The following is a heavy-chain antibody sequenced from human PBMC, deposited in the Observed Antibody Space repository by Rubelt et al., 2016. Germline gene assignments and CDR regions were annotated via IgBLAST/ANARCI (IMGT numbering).Heavy chain of an antibody. CDR1: GFSIDTYS. CDR2: ISSGSNII. J-gene: IGHJ6*03. D-gene: IGHD1-14*01. V-gene: IGHV3-48*04. Sequence: VQLVESGGGLVQPGGSLRLSCAVSGFSIDTYSMYWVRQAPGQGLEWVSYISSGSNIIYYVDSVKGRFTISRDNAKNQLFLHINSLRAEDTDVYYCATGTTAFDYYYYYMDVWGRGTTVTVSS. CDR3: ATGTTAFDYYYYYMDV.